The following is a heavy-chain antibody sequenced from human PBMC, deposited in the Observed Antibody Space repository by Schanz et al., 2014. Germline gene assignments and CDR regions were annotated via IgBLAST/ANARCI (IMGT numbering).Heavy chain of an antibody. CDR3: ARNRGSGGQNWYFDL. CDR1: GFTFSSYA. CDR2: INTGSNYI. J-gene: IGHJ2*01. V-gene: IGHV3-21*04. Sequence: EVQLVESGGGLVKPGGSLRLSCAASGFTFSSYAMSWVRQAPGKGLEWISFINTGSNYINYADSVKGRFTISRDNTKNSLFLQLNSLRADDTAVYYCARNRGSGGQNWYFDLWGRGTLXTVSS. D-gene: IGHD1-26*01.